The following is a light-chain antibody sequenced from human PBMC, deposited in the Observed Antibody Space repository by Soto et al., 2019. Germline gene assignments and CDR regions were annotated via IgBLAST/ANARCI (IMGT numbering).Light chain of an antibody. Sequence: QSVLTQPASVSGSPGQSITISCAGTSSDVGGYNYVSWYQQHPGKVPRLIISDVNKRPSGVSDRFSGSKSGNTASLTISGLQAEDEADYYCASFTRNVTVVFGGGTKLTVL. CDR1: SSDVGGYNY. V-gene: IGLV2-14*03. J-gene: IGLJ2*01. CDR3: ASFTRNVTVV. CDR2: DVN.